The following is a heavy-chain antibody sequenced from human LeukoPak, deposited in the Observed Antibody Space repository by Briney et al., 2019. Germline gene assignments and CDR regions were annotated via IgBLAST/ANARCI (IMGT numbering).Heavy chain of an antibody. CDR1: GGSISSYY. CDR2: IYYSGST. CDR3: ARVVGQAAMMRYYYHYYMDV. V-gene: IGHV4-59*01. D-gene: IGHD2-2*01. J-gene: IGHJ6*03. Sequence: SETLSLTCTVSGGSISSYYWSWIRQPPGKGLEWIGYIYYSGSTNYNPSLKSRVTISVDTSKNQFSLKLSSVTAADTAVYYCARVVGQAAMMRYYYHYYMDVWGKGTTVTVSS.